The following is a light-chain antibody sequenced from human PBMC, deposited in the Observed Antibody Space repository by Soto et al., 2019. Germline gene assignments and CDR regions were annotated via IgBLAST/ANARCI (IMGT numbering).Light chain of an antibody. CDR1: QSVSSN. CDR3: QQYNSWPPLT. Sequence: EIVMTQSPATLSLSPGERATLSCRASQSVSSNFAWYQQKPGQAPRLLIYGASTRATGIPARFSGSGSGTEFTLTISSLQSEDFAVYYCQQYNSWPPLTFGGGTKVEIK. V-gene: IGKV3-15*01. CDR2: GAS. J-gene: IGKJ4*01.